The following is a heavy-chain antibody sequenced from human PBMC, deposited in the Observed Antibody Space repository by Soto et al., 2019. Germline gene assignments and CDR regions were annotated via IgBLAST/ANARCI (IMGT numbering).Heavy chain of an antibody. D-gene: IGHD6-6*01. CDR1: SGSISSSNW. CDR2: IYHSGST. Sequence: QVQLQESGPGLVKPSGTLSLTCAVSSGSISSSNWWSWVRQPPGKGLEWIGEIYHSGSTNHNPSLKRRVTISVDKSKNQFSLKLSSVTAADTAVYYCARTRIAARGRFDYWGQGTLVTVSS. V-gene: IGHV4-4*02. J-gene: IGHJ4*02. CDR3: ARTRIAARGRFDY.